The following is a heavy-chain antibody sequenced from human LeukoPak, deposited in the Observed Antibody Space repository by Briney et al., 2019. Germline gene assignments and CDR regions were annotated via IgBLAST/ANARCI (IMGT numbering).Heavy chain of an antibody. CDR2: FYYSGST. CDR3: ARDRSLGELTTESPSFDY. Sequence: KPSETLSLTCTVSGGSISSYHWSWIRQPPGKGLEWIGFFYYSGSTNYNPSLKSRVTMSVDTSKNQFSLKLSSVTAADTAVYYCARDRSLGELTTESPSFDYWGQGTLVTVSS. CDR1: GGSISSYH. V-gene: IGHV4-59*12. J-gene: IGHJ4*02. D-gene: IGHD3-16*01.